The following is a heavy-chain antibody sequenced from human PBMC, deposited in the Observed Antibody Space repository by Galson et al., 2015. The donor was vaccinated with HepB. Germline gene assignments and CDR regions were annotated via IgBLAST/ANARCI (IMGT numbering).Heavy chain of an antibody. J-gene: IGHJ4*02. CDR1: GDSVSSNSAA. D-gene: IGHD6-19*01. CDR2: TYYRSKWYN. V-gene: IGHV6-1*01. Sequence: CAISGDSVSSNSAAWNWIRQSPSRGLEWLGRTYYRSKWYNDYAVSVKSRITINLDTSKNQFSLQLNSVTPEDTAVYYCAREPGIGDSSGGSEFDYWGQGTLVTVSS. CDR3: AREPGIGDSSGGSEFDY.